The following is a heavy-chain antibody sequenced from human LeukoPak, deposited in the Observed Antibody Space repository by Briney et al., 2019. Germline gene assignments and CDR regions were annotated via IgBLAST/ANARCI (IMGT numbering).Heavy chain of an antibody. CDR1: GFTFSSYA. J-gene: IGHJ4*02. V-gene: IGHV3-23*01. Sequence: GRSLRLSCAASGFTFSSYAISWVRQAPGKGLEWVSYISGSGDSTYYEDSVKGRFTISRDNSKNTLYLQMKSLRAEDTAVYYCAKSLPSWLQALDYRGQGTLVTVSS. D-gene: IGHD5-12*01. CDR3: AKSLPSWLQALDY. CDR2: ISGSGDST.